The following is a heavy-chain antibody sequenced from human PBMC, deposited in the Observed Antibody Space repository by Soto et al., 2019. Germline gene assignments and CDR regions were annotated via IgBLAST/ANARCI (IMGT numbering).Heavy chain of an antibody. V-gene: IGHV3-23*01. D-gene: IGHD1-26*01. J-gene: IGHJ4*02. CDR1: GFTFITYA. CDR3: ALRKTGSYFDY. CDR2: ISGSGGST. Sequence: GGSLRLSCEGSGFTFITYAMIFGRHAPGKGLEWVSAISGSGGSTYYTDSVKGRFTISRDNSKNTLYLQMNTLRAEDTALYYCALRKTGSYFDYWGQGSLVTVSS.